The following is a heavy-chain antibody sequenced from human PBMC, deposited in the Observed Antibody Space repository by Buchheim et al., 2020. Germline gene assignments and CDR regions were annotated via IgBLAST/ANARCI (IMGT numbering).Heavy chain of an antibody. CDR2: ISGSGGST. J-gene: IGHJ4*02. CDR3: AKAVSDTMVRGVILASRGVFFDY. V-gene: IGHV3-23*01. D-gene: IGHD3-10*01. Sequence: EVQLLESGGGLVQPGGSLRLSCAASGFTFSSYAMSWVRQAPGKGLEWVSAISGSGGSTYYADSVKGRFTISSDNSKNTLYLQMNSLRAEDTAVYYCAKAVSDTMVRGVILASRGVFFDYWGQGTL. CDR1: GFTFSSYA.